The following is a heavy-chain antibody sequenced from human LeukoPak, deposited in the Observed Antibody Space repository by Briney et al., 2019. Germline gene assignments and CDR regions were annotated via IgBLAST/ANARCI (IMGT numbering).Heavy chain of an antibody. V-gene: IGHV3-7*01. CDR1: GFTFSVFW. D-gene: IGHD2-15*01. CDR2: IKQDGSEK. CDR3: ARYHGGYFAY. J-gene: IGHJ4*02. Sequence: GGSLRLSCAASGFTFSVFWMSWVRQAPGKGLEWVANIKQDGSEKYYVDSVKGRFTISRDNDNNSMYLQIHSLRAEDTAVYYCARYHGGYFAYWGQGTLVTVSS.